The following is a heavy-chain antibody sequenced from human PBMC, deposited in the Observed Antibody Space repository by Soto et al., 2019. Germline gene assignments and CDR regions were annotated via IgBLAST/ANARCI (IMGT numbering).Heavy chain of an antibody. CDR2: IYYSGST. Sequence: SETLSLTCAVYGXSFSGYYWSWIRQPSGKGLEWIGYIYYSGSTNYNPSLKSRVTISVDTSKNQFSLKLSSVTAADTAVYYCVRQGIGVLHGLVDVWGQGTTVTVXS. V-gene: IGHV4-59*01. D-gene: IGHD3-10*01. CDR3: VRQGIGVLHGLVDV. CDR1: GXSFSGYY. J-gene: IGHJ6*02.